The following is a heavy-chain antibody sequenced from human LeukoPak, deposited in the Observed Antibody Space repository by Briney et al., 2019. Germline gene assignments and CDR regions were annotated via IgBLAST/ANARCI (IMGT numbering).Heavy chain of an antibody. CDR3: ARVYCSSTSCYNDYYYYMDV. D-gene: IGHD2-2*02. V-gene: IGHV1-69*04. CDR1: GGTFSSYA. CDR2: IIPILGIA. J-gene: IGHJ6*03. Sequence: SVKVSCKASGGTFSSYAISWVRQAPGRGLEWMGRIIPILGIANYAQKFQGRVTITADKSTSTAYMELSSLRSEDTAVYYCARVYCSSTSCYNDYYYYMDVWGKGTTVTVSS.